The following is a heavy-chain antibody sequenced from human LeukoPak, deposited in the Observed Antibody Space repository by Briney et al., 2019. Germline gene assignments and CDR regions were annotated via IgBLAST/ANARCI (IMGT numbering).Heavy chain of an antibody. V-gene: IGHV4-34*01. D-gene: IGHD3-10*01. CDR2: INYSGST. CDR3: ARVTPITMVRGVIIRVNWFDP. CDR1: GGSFSGYY. Sequence: AETLSLTCAVYGGSFSGYYWSWIRQPPGKGLEWIGEINYSGSTNYNPSLKSRVTISVDTSKNQFSLKLSSVTAADTAVYYCARVTPITMVRGVIIRVNWFDPWGQGTLVTAFS. J-gene: IGHJ5*02.